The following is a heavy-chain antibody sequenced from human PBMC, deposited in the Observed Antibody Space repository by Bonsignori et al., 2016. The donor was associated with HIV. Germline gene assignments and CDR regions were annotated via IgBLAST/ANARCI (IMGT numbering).Heavy chain of an antibody. D-gene: IGHD3-16*02. J-gene: IGHJ5*02. CDR3: ARHRGIMFGGVLDWFDP. Sequence: QVQLQQWGAGLLKPSETLSLTCAVYGGSFNDYYWSWIRQPPGKGLEWIGRNLSILGNTNDNPSLKSRVTMSVDTSKNQFSLKLSSVTAADTAVYYCARHRGIMFGGVLDWFDPWGQGILVTVSS. V-gene: IGHV4-34*01. CDR2: LSILGNT. CDR1: GGSFNDYY.